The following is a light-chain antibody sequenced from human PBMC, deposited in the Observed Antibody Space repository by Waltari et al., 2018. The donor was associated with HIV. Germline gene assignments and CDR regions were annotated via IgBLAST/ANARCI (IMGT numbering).Light chain of an antibody. CDR3: LLSYSGARV. CDR1: TGAVTSGHY. J-gene: IGLJ2*01. V-gene: IGLV7-46*01. Sequence: QAVVTQEPSLTVSPGGTVTLTCGSSTGAVTSGHYPYWFQQKPGQATRTLIFDTSNKHAWTPSRFSGSLLGDKAALTLSVAQPEDEADYYCLLSYSGARVFGGGTKLTVL. CDR2: DTS.